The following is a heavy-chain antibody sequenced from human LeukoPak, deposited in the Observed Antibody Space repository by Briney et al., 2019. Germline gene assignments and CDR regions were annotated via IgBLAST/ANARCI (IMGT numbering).Heavy chain of an antibody. CDR3: AHYDWDV. Sequence: PGGSLRLSCAASGFNFSGYEMNWVRQAAGKGLEWVSYISSRGDSRHYADSVRGRFVISRDNAKNSLYLQMYSLRVEGTAVYYCAHYDWDVWGQGTTVTVSS. V-gene: IGHV3-48*03. CDR1: GFNFSGYE. J-gene: IGHJ6*02. CDR2: ISSRGDSR. D-gene: IGHD4-17*01.